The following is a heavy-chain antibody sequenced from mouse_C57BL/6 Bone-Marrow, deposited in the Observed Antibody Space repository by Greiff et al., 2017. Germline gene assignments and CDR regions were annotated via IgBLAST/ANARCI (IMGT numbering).Heavy chain of an antibody. CDR3: AVYGSSFYWYFDV. CDR1: GYTFTSYW. CDR2: INPSNGGT. Sequence: QVQLKQPGTELVKPGASVKLSCKASGYTFTSYWMHWVKQRPGQGLEWIGNINPSNGGTNYNEKFKSKATLTVDKSSSTAYMQLSSLTSEDSAVCYCAVYGSSFYWYFDVWGTGTTVTVSS. D-gene: IGHD1-1*01. J-gene: IGHJ1*03. V-gene: IGHV1-53*01.